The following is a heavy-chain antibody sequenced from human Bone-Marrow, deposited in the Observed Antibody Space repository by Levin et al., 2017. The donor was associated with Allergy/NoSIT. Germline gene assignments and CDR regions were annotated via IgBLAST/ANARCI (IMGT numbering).Heavy chain of an antibody. CDR3: ATEVGTSKVDEVDYYYGMDV. CDR1: GGTFSNSA. Sequence: VASVKVSCKASGGTFSNSAISWVRQAPGQGLEWVGGVISLFETTNLAQKFQGRVIITVDESTSTAYMELSSLRSEDTAVYYCATEVGTSKVDEVDYYYGMDVWGQGTTVTVSS. D-gene: IGHD1/OR15-1a*01. CDR2: VISLFETT. V-gene: IGHV1-69*13. J-gene: IGHJ6*02.